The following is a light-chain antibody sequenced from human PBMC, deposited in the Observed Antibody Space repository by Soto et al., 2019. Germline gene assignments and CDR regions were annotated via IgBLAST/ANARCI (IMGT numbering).Light chain of an antibody. V-gene: IGLV2-8*01. CDR3: SSYAGSNNSV. CDR2: DVT. J-gene: IGLJ1*01. Sequence: QSALTQPPAASGSPGESVRISCTGTSREIGGYNYVSWYQQHPGKAPKLMIYDVTKRPSGVPDRFSGSRSANTASLTVSGLQAEDEADYYCSSYAGSNNSVFGTGTKLTVL. CDR1: SREIGGYNY.